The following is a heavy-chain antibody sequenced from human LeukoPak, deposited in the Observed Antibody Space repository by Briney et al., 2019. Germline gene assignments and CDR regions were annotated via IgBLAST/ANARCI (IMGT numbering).Heavy chain of an antibody. CDR3: ARDQNWAIDY. Sequence: PSEALSLTCTVSGYSISSGYYWGWIRQPPGKGLEWIGSIYHSGSTYYSPSLKSRVTISVDTSKNQLSLKLNSVTAADTAVYYCARDQNWAIDYWGQGTPVTVSS. CDR2: IYHSGST. CDR1: GYSISSGYY. V-gene: IGHV4-38-2*02. D-gene: IGHD7-27*01. J-gene: IGHJ4*02.